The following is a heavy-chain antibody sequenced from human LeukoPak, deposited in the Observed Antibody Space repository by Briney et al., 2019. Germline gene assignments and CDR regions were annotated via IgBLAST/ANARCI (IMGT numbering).Heavy chain of an antibody. CDR3: AKDPYGDDYNYSLDY. D-gene: IGHD4-17*01. V-gene: IGHV3-23*01. J-gene: IGHJ4*02. CDR2: VSGRGSRT. CDR1: GFTFSNYA. Sequence: GGSLRLSCAAWGFTFSNYAMSWVRQAPGKGLEWVSAVSGRGSRTFYAESVKGRFTISRDNSQNTLYLQMHSLRAEDTAVYYCAKDPYGDDYNYSLDYWGQGTLVTV.